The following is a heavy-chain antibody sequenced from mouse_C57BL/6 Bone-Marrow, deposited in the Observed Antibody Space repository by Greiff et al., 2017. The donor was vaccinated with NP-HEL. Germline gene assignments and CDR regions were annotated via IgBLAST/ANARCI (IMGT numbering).Heavy chain of an antibody. CDR2: IHPNSGST. Sequence: QVQLQQPGAELVKPGASVKLSCKASGYTFTSYWMHWVKQRPGQGLEWIGMIHPNSGSTNYNEKFKSKATLTVDKSSSTAYMQLSSLTSEDSAVYYCARNGAYFQAWFADWGQGTLVTVSA. J-gene: IGHJ3*01. CDR1: GYTFTSYW. CDR3: ARNGAYFQAWFAD. D-gene: IGHD2-10*01. V-gene: IGHV1-64*01.